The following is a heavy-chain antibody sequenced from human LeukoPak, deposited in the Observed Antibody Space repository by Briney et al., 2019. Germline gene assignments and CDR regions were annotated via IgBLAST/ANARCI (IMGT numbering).Heavy chain of an antibody. D-gene: IGHD3-22*01. J-gene: IGHJ4*02. V-gene: IGHV3-74*01. Sequence: GGSLRLSCAASGFSFSNHWMHWVRQAPGKGLVWVSRINSDGSSTSYADSVKGRFTISRDNAKNTLYLQMNSLGAEDTAVYYCAREFRRNPYDSSGPFDYWGQGTLVTVSS. CDR1: GFSFSNHW. CDR2: INSDGSST. CDR3: AREFRRNPYDSSGPFDY.